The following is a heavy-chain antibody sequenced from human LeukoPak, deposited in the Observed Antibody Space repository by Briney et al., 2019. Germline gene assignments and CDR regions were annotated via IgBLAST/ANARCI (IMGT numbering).Heavy chain of an antibody. CDR3: AKGLRFGELSGELGIYYFDY. J-gene: IGHJ4*02. Sequence: GGSLRLSCAASGFTFDDYAMHWVRQAPGKGLEWVSGISWNSGSIGYADSVKGRFTISRDNAKNSLYLQMNSLRAEDTALYYCAKGLRFGELSGELGIYYFDYWGQGTLVTVSS. CDR1: GFTFDDYA. D-gene: IGHD3-10*01. V-gene: IGHV3-9*01. CDR2: ISWNSGSI.